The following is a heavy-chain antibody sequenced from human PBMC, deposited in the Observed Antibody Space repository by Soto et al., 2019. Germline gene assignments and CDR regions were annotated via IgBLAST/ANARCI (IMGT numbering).Heavy chain of an antibody. D-gene: IGHD3-22*01. CDR1: GCTISSRSYY. CDR3: ARLRGITMIVVVITKDGMDV. Sequence: PSETLSLTYTISGCTISSRSYYWRWIRQPPGQGLDWIGSIYYSGSTYYNPSLKSRVTISVDTSKNQFSLKLSSVTAADTAVYYCARLRGITMIVVVITKDGMDVWGQGTTVT. CDR2: IYYSGST. J-gene: IGHJ6*02. V-gene: IGHV4-39*01.